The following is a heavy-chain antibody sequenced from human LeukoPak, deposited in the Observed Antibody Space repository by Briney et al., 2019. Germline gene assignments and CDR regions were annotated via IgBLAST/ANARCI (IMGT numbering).Heavy chain of an antibody. CDR2: TYYRSKWYN. Sequence: SQTLSLTFAISGDSVSSNSATWNWNRQSPSRGLEWLGRTYYRSKWYNDYAVSVKSRITINPDTSKNQFSLQLNSVTPEDTAAYYCARARRHTEYWYFDLWGRGTLVTVSS. D-gene: IGHD3-16*02. J-gene: IGHJ2*01. CDR3: ARARRHTEYWYFDL. V-gene: IGHV6-1*01. CDR1: GDSVSSNSAT.